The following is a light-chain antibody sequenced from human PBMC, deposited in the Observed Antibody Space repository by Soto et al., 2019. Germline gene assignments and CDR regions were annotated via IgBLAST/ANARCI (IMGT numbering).Light chain of an antibody. CDR2: AAS. J-gene: IGKJ1*01. Sequence: EIVLTQSPGTLSLSPGERATLSCRASQSVSSSYLVWHQQKPGQAPRLLIYAASRRATGIPDRFSGSGSGTDFTLTISRLEPEDFAVYYCQQYDSSPWTFGQGTKVEIK. V-gene: IGKV3-20*01. CDR1: QSVSSSY. CDR3: QQYDSSPWT.